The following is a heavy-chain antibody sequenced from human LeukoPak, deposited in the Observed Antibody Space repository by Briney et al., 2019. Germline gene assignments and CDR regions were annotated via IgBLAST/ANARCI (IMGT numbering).Heavy chain of an antibody. J-gene: IGHJ6*03. CDR2: INPNSGGT. CDR3: ARGGITIFGVVEIYYYYYMDV. V-gene: IGHV1-2*02. D-gene: IGHD3-3*01. CDR1: GYTFTGYY. Sequence: GASVKVSCKASGYTFTGYYMHWVRQAPGQGLEWMGWINPNSGGTNYAQKFRGRVTMTRDTSISTAYMEPSRLRSDDTAVYYCARGGITIFGVVEIYYYYYMDVWGKGTTVTVSS.